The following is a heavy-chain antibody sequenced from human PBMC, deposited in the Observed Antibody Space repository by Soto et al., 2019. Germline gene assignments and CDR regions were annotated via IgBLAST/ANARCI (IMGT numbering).Heavy chain of an antibody. CDR3: ARKDKSGYFNWFDP. CDR1: GYRFTSYW. J-gene: IGHJ5*02. Sequence: PGESLKISCRTSGYRFTSYWIAWVRQMPGKGLEWMGIVFPSDSDTRYSPSFQGQVTISADRSTSTVFLQWASLKASDTAVYFCARKDKSGYFNWFDPWGQGTLVTVSS. D-gene: IGHD3-22*01. V-gene: IGHV5-51*01. CDR2: VFPSDSDT.